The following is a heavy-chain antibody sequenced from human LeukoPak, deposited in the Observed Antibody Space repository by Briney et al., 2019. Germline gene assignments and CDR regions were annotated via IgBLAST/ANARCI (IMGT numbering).Heavy chain of an antibody. CDR2: ISGSGGTT. V-gene: IGHV3-23*01. CDR3: ARPSSGWYLGFH. J-gene: IGHJ4*02. D-gene: IGHD6-19*01. Sequence: GGSLRLSCAASGFTFTNYSMSWVRQAPGKGLEWVSAISGSGGTTYYADSVKGRFTISRDNSKDTLFLQMNSLRAEDTAVYYCARPSSGWYLGFHWGQGTLVTVSS. CDR1: GFTFTNYS.